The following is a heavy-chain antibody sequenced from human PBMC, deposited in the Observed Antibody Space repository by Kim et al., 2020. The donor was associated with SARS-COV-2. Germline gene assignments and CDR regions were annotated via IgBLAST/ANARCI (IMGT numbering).Heavy chain of an antibody. V-gene: IGHV6-1*01. Sequence: SQTLSLTCAISGDSVSSNSAAWNWIRQSPSRGLEWLGRTYYRSKWYNDYAVSVKSRITINPDTSKNQFSLQLNSVTPEDTAVYYCVRGGRGSGSYYNDAFDIWGQGTMVTVSS. J-gene: IGHJ3*02. CDR3: VRGGRGSGSYYNDAFDI. CDR2: TYYRSKWYN. CDR1: GDSVSSNSAA. D-gene: IGHD3-10*01.